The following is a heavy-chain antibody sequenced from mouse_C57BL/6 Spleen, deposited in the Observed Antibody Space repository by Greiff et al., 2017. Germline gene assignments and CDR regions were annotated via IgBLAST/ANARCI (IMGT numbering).Heavy chain of an antibody. Sequence: EVKLMESGPGLVKPSQSLSLTCSVTGYSITSGYYWNWIRQFPGNKLEWMGYISYDGSNNYNPSLKNRISITRDTSKNQFFLKLNSVTTEDTATYYCARDLNYGSRNYYFDYWSQGTTLTVSS. CDR3: ARDLNYGSRNYYFDY. CDR1: GYSITSGYY. CDR2: ISYDGSN. J-gene: IGHJ2*01. V-gene: IGHV3-6*01. D-gene: IGHD1-1*01.